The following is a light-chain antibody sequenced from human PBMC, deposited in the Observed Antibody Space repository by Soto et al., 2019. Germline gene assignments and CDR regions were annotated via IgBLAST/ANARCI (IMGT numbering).Light chain of an antibody. Sequence: DIQMTQSPSSLSASVGDRVTITCRASQSISSYLNWYQQKPGKAPKLLIYAASSLQSGVPSRFSGSGSGTDFTLTISSLQPEDFAAYYCTQSYSTPPFTFGPGTKVDIK. CDR1: QSISSY. V-gene: IGKV1-39*01. CDR3: TQSYSTPPFT. J-gene: IGKJ3*01. CDR2: AAS.